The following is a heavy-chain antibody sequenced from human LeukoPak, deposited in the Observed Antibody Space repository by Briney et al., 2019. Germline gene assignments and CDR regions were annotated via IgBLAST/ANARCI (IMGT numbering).Heavy chain of an antibody. CDR1: GGSISSGGYY. D-gene: IGHD3-3*01. J-gene: IGHJ5*02. V-gene: IGHV4-31*03. Sequence: SDTLSRTCTVSGGSISSGGYYWSWIRQHPGKGLEWIGYVYYSGSTYYNPSLKSRVTISVDTSKNQFSLKLSSVTAADTAVYYCARVKALITIFGVVANWFDPWGQGTLVTVSS. CDR3: ARVKALITIFGVVANWFDP. CDR2: VYYSGST.